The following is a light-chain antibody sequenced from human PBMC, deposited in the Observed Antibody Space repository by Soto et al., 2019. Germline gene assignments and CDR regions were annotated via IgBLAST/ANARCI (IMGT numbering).Light chain of an antibody. CDR1: QSISSW. CDR2: DAS. CDR3: QQYNTYVT. J-gene: IGKJ5*01. Sequence: DIQMTQSPSTLSASVGDRVTITCRASQSISSWLAWYQQKPGKAPKLLIYDASSLQSGVPSRFSGSGSGTEFTLTVSSLQPDDFATYYCQQYNTYVTFGQGPRLEIK. V-gene: IGKV1-5*01.